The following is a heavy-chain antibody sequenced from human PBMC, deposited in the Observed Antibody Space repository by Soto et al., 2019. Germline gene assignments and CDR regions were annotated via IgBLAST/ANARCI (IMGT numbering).Heavy chain of an antibody. D-gene: IGHD2-2*01. V-gene: IGHV3-30-3*01. CDR3: ARGLVEMAKIFDY. CDR2: ISYDGINK. J-gene: IGHJ4*02. Sequence: GGSLRVSCAAAGFTFSSYAMHWVRQAPGKGLEWLAGISYDGINKYYADSEKGRFTISRDNSKNTLYLQMNSLRAENTAVYYCARGLVEMAKIFDYWRQGTLVTISS. CDR1: GFTFSSYA.